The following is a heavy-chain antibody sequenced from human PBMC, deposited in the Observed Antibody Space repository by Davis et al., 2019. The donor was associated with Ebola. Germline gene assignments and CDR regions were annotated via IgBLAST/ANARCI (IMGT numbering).Heavy chain of an antibody. D-gene: IGHD5-18*01. CDR3: ARIGGYGYADDAFDI. J-gene: IGHJ3*02. CDR2: INHSGST. V-gene: IGHV4-34*01. Sequence: PSETLSLTCAVYGGSFSGYYWSWIRQPPGKGLEWIGEINHSGSTNYNPSLKSRFTISVDTSNNQFSLKLSSVTAADTAVYYCARIGGYGYADDAFDIWGQGTMVTVSS. CDR1: GGSFSGYY.